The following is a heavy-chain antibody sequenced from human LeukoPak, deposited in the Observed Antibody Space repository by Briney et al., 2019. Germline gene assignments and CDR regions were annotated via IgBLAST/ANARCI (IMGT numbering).Heavy chain of an antibody. Sequence: GGSLRLSCAASGFTFSNAWMSWVRQAPGKGLEWVSYISGGGTTIYLADSVKGRFTISRDNAKNSLYLQMSSLRAEDTAVYYCAREGWGLSVADAFDIWGQGTMVTVSS. J-gene: IGHJ3*02. CDR3: AREGWGLSVADAFDI. CDR1: GFTFSNAW. V-gene: IGHV3-11*04. D-gene: IGHD1-26*01. CDR2: ISGGGTTI.